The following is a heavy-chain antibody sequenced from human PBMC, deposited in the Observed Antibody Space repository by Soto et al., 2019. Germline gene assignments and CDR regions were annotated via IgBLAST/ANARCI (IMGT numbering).Heavy chain of an antibody. J-gene: IGHJ4*02. CDR3: ARGPLVVLNYFES. V-gene: IGHV1-69*02. Sequence: QAQLVQSGTEVKKPGSSVKVSCKASGGTFRNYPINWVRQAPGQGLEWMGSIFPLTDIPHYEQNFQASLTISADQSTTTAYMELRSLTSDDSAMYFCARGPLVVLNYFESWGQGTLVTVSS. CDR1: GGTFRNYP. CDR2: IFPLTDIP.